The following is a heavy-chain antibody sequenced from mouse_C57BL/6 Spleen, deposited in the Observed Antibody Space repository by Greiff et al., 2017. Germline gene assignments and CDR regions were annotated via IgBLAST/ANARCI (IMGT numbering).Heavy chain of an antibody. CDR2: ISYDGSN. CDR1: GYSITSGYY. Sequence: VQLKESGPGLVKPSQSLSLTCSVTGYSITSGYYWNWIRQFPGNKLEWMGYISYDGSNNYNPSLKNRISITRDTSKNQFFLKLNSVTTEDTATYYCARRSSLSGAMDYWGQGTSVTVSS. J-gene: IGHJ4*01. V-gene: IGHV3-6*01. D-gene: IGHD4-1*01. CDR3: ARRSSLSGAMDY.